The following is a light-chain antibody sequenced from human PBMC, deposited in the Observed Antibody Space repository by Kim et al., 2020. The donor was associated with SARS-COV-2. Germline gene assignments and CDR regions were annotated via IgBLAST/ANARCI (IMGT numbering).Light chain of an antibody. CDR1: SSSIVSNY. CDR3: SAWDDSLSGRV. Sequence: GQRVTISCSGSSSSIVSNYVSWYQQLPGMAPKLLIYKNNQRPSGVPDRFSGSKSGTSASLAISGLQSEDEADYYCSAWDDSLSGRVFGGGTQLTVL. CDR2: KNN. V-gene: IGLV1-47*01. J-gene: IGLJ3*02.